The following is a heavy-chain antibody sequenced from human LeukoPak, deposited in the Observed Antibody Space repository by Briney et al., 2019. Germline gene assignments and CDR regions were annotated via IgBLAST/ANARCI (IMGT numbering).Heavy chain of an antibody. J-gene: IGHJ5*02. CDR2: INHSGST. D-gene: IGHD3-9*01. CDR3: ARGRLRYFDRLYNWFDP. V-gene: IGHV4-34*01. CDR1: GGSFSGYY. Sequence: PSETLSLTCAVYGGSFSGYYWSWIRQPPGKGLEWIGEINHSGSTNYNPSLKSRVTISVDTSKNQFSLKLSSVTAADTAVYYCARGRLRYFDRLYNWFDPWGQGTLVTVSS.